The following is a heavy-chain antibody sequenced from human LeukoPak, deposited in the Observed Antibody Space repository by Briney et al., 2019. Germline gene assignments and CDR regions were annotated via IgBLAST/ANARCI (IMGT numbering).Heavy chain of an antibody. CDR3: AKDGTRGIRFGKIPHYFDY. D-gene: IGHD3-10*01. J-gene: IGHJ4*02. CDR1: GFTFSSYA. V-gene: IGHV3-30*02. Sequence: PGGSLRLSCAASGFTFSSYAMSWVRQAPGKGLEWVAFIRYDGSNKYFADSVKGRFTISRDSSKNTLYLQMNSLRVDDTAVCYCAKDGTRGIRFGKIPHYFDYWGQGTLVTVSS. CDR2: IRYDGSNK.